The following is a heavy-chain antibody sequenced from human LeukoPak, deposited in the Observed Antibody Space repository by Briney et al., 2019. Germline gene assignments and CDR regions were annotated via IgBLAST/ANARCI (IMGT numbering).Heavy chain of an antibody. CDR3: ARDTSMAAFDY. V-gene: IGHV3-11*04. Sequence: GGSLRLSCAASGFTFSDYYMGWIRQAPGKGLEWVSYISSGRTTYYADSVKGRFTISRDNAKNSLYLQMNSLRAEDTAIYYCARDTSMAAFDYWGQGTLVTVSS. D-gene: IGHD1-1*01. CDR1: GFTFSDYY. CDR2: ISSGRTT. J-gene: IGHJ4*02.